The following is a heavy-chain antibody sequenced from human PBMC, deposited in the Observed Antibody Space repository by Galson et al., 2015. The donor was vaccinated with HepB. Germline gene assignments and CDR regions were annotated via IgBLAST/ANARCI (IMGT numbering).Heavy chain of an antibody. J-gene: IGHJ6*02. CDR3: ARIPRRYCSGGSCPHPFYYYYGMDV. CDR2: INHSGST. CDR1: GGSFSGYY. Sequence: LSLTCAVYGGSFSGYYWSWIRQPPGKGLEWIGEINHSGSTNYNPSLKNRVTISVDTSKNQFSLKLSSVTAADTAVYYCARIPRRYCSGGSCPHPFYYYYGMDVWGQGTAVTVSS. V-gene: IGHV4-34*01. D-gene: IGHD2-15*01.